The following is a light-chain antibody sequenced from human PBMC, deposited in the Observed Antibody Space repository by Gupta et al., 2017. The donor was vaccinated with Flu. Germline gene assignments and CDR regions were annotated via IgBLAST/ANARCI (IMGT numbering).Light chain of an antibody. V-gene: IGLV3-1*01. J-gene: IGLJ1*01. CDR2: QDN. CDR1: NLGDKY. CDR3: QAWDSSTYYV. Sequence: SYDLTQPPSVSVSPXQTASITCSGDNLGDKYVCWYQQKPGQSPVLVIYQDNKRPSGIPERFSGSNSGNTATLTISGTQAMDEADYYCQAWDSSTYYVFGTGTKVTVL.